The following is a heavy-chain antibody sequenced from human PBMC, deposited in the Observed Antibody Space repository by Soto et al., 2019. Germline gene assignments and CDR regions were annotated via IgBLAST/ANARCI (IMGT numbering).Heavy chain of an antibody. D-gene: IGHD5-18*01. V-gene: IGHV4-30-4*01. J-gene: IGHJ5*02. CDR1: GDSISSINNY. Sequence: HVQLQESGPGLVKPSQTLSLTCTVSGDSISSINNYWSWILQPPGEGLEWLGFISYGGTTSYSPSLKSQVAISLDTSKNHFSLSLNFVTAADTAVYYCARGRGYSYGLDPWGQGSLVTVSS. CDR2: ISYGGTT. CDR3: ARGRGYSYGLDP.